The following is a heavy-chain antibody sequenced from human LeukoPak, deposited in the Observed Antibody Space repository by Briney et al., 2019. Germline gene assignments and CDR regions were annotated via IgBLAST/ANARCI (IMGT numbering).Heavy chain of an antibody. V-gene: IGHV3-23*01. CDR3: AKDRKNTMIVVGFDY. J-gene: IGHJ4*02. CDR2: ISGSGGST. D-gene: IGHD3-22*01. Sequence: PGGSLRLSCAASGFTLSSYAMGWVRQAPGKGLEWVPGISGSGGSTYYADSVKGRFTISRDNSKNTLYLQMNSLRAEDTAVYYCAKDRKNTMIVVGFDYWGQGTLVTVSS. CDR1: GFTLSSYA.